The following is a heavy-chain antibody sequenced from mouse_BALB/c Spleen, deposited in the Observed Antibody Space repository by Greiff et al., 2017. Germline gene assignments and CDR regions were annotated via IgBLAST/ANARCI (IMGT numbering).Heavy chain of an antibody. Sequence: DVKLQESGPGLVKPSQSLSLTCTVTGYSITSDYAWNWIRQFPGNKLEWMGYISYSGSTSYNPSLKSRISITRDTSKNQFFLQLNSVTTEDTATYYCARVGKPYAMDYWGQGTSVTVSS. CDR3: ARVGKPYAMDY. CDR1: GYSITSDYA. J-gene: IGHJ4*01. V-gene: IGHV3-2*02. CDR2: ISYSGST.